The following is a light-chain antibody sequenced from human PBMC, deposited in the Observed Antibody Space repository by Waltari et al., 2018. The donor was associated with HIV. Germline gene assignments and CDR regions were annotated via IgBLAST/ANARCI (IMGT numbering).Light chain of an antibody. CDR3: TSYEGKNNLV. CDR2: EVN. J-gene: IGLJ2*01. V-gene: IGLV2-8*01. Sequence: QSALTQPPSASGSPGQSVTISCTGTSTDVPTYNYVSWYQQHPGEAPKILIYEVNKLPSGFPDRFSGSKSGHMASLTVSGLQADDEADYYCTSYEGKNNLVFGGGTKLTVL. CDR1: STDVPTYNY.